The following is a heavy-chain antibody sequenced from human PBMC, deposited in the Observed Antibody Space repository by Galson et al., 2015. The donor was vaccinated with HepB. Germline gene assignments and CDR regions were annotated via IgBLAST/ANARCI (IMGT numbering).Heavy chain of an antibody. Sequence: SLRLYCAASGFTFSSYAMHWVRQAPGKGLEWVAVISYDGSNKYYADSVKGRFTISRDNSKNTLYLQMNSLRAEDTAVYYCAREADIVVVPAAIRGLRYWGQGTLVTVSS. CDR3: AREADIVVVPAAIRGLRY. CDR1: GFTFSSYA. CDR2: ISYDGSNK. V-gene: IGHV3-30-3*01. J-gene: IGHJ4*02. D-gene: IGHD2-2*02.